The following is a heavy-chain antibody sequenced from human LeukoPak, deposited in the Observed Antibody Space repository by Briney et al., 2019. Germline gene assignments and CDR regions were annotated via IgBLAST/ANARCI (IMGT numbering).Heavy chain of an antibody. CDR2: IYHTGSA. D-gene: IGHD3-3*01. Sequence: SETLSLTCSVSGYSFTSGHYWGWIRQPPGKGLEWIANIYHTGSAHYNPSLKSRVTISVDTSKNQFSLKLSSVTAADTAVYYCARGLKYYDFWSGYYTDYYYYMDVWGKGTTVTVSS. V-gene: IGHV4-38-2*02. CDR1: GYSFTSGHY. J-gene: IGHJ6*03. CDR3: ARGLKYYDFWSGYYTDYYYYMDV.